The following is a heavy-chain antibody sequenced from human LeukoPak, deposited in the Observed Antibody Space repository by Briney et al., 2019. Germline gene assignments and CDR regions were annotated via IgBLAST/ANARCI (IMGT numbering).Heavy chain of an antibody. CDR1: GGSISSGGYY. CDR3: ARAPLNYCRGDCYSHGPSAFDI. J-gene: IGHJ3*02. D-gene: IGHD2-21*02. Sequence: SQTLSLTCTVSGGSISSGGYYWSWIRQHPGKGLEWIGYIYYSGSTYYNPSLKSRVTISVDTSKNQFSLKLSSVTAADTAVYYCARAPLNYCRGDCYSHGPSAFDIWGQGTMVTVSS. V-gene: IGHV4-31*03. CDR2: IYYSGST.